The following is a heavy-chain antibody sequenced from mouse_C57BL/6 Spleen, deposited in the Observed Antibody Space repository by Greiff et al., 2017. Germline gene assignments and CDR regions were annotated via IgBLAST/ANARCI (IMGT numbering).Heavy chain of an antibody. V-gene: IGHV7-3*01. CDR2: IRNKANGYTT. J-gene: IGHJ4*01. D-gene: IGHD1-1*01. CDR3: ERCKALRGGPGAMDY. CDR1: GFTFTDYY. Sequence: EVKVLESGGGLVQPGASVSLSCAASGFTFTDYYMSWVRQPPGKALEWLGFIRNKANGYTTEYSASVKGRFTISRDYSQSNLYLQIIALRAEDSAAYYFERCKALRGGPGAMDYWGQGTSVTVSS.